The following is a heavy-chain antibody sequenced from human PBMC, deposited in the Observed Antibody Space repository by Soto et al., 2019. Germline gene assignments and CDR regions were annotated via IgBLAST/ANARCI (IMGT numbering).Heavy chain of an antibody. CDR1: GFTFSSYS. CDR2: ISSSSSYI. Sequence: GGSLRLSCAASGFTFSSYSMNWVRQAPGKGLEWVSSISSSSSYIYYADSVKGRFTISGDNAKNSLYLQMNSLRAEDTAVYYCARVRGVLTVVDYWGQGTLVTVSS. J-gene: IGHJ4*02. D-gene: IGHD3-10*01. CDR3: ARVRGVLTVVDY. V-gene: IGHV3-21*01.